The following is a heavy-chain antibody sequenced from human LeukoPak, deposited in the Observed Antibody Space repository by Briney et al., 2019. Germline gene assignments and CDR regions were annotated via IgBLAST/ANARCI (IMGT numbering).Heavy chain of an antibody. D-gene: IGHD3-10*01. CDR2: IKQDGRER. J-gene: IGHJ4*02. Sequence: GGSLRLSCAASGFTLTSHWVNWVRQAPGKGLEWVANIKQDGRERYYVDSVEGRFTISRDNAKNSLYLQMNSLRAEDTAVYYCAKEGGLWFGESRDYFDYWGQGTLVTVSS. CDR3: AKEGGLWFGESRDYFDY. V-gene: IGHV3-7*03. CDR1: GFTLTSHW.